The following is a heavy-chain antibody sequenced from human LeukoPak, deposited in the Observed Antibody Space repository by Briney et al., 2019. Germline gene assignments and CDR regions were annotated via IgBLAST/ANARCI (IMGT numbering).Heavy chain of an antibody. D-gene: IGHD2-2*01. CDR1: GFSLDNYV. V-gene: IGHV3-9*01. J-gene: IGHJ6*02. Sequence: GRSLSLFCTASGFSLDNYVMRWVRQTPGGGLEWVLCIRRDGANIVYADSGKGRFTLSRDDDKNSLYLQMNSLTTEDTALYYCASVFCTGCNYYFCGMDVWGRGTTATVSS. CDR2: IRRDGANI. CDR3: ASVFCTGCNYYFCGMDV.